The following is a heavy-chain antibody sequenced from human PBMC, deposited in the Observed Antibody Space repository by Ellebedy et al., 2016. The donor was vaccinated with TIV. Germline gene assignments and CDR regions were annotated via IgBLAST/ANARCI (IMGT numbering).Heavy chain of an antibody. Sequence: GESLKISCAASGFTFSSYAMSWVRQAPGKGLEWVSGFGVSGDTTYYADSVKGRFTISRDNSKNTLYLQINNLRAEDTAIYYCARGRSGTYIHHAFDYWGQGTLVTVSS. J-gene: IGHJ4*02. V-gene: IGHV3-23*01. D-gene: IGHD1-26*01. CDR1: GFTFSSYA. CDR2: FGVSGDTT. CDR3: ARGRSGTYIHHAFDY.